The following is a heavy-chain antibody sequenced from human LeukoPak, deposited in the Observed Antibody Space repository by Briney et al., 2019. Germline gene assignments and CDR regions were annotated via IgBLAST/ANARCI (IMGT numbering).Heavy chain of an antibody. J-gene: IGHJ5*02. V-gene: IGHV4-59*12. CDR2: IYYSGST. Sequence: SETLSLTCAVYGGSFSGYYWSWIRQPPGKGLEWIGYIYYSGSTYYNPSLKSRVTISVDTSKNQFSLKLSSVTAADTAVYYCARSADILTGPWGQGTLVTVSS. CDR3: ARSADILTGP. CDR1: GGSFSGYY. D-gene: IGHD3-9*01.